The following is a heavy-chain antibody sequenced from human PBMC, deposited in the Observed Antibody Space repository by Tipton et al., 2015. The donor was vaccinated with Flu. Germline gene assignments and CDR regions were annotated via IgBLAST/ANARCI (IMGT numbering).Heavy chain of an antibody. D-gene: IGHD3-10*01. CDR2: ISTDNGNT. CDR3: ARDGADLGGDPSGVWFDP. Sequence: QLVQSGAEVKKPGASVKVSCKTSGYSFTMYGITWVRQAPGQGLEWMGWISTDNGNTNYAQNLQGRVTMTTDTSTTTAYMELRSLTYDDTAVYYCARDGADLGGDPSGVWFDPWGQGTLVTVSS. V-gene: IGHV1-18*01. J-gene: IGHJ5*02. CDR1: GYSFTMYG.